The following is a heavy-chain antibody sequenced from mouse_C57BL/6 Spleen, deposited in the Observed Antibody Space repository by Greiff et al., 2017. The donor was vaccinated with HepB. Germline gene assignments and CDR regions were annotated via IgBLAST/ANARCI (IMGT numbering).Heavy chain of an antibody. CDR3: ARPGNDYDWFAY. D-gene: IGHD2-4*01. CDR1: GFTFSDYG. V-gene: IGHV5-17*01. CDR2: ISSGSSTI. J-gene: IGHJ3*01. Sequence: EVKVVESGGGLVKPGGSLKLSCAASGFTFSDYGMHWVRQAPEKGLEWVAYISSGSSTIYYADTVKGRFTIYRDNTKNTLFLQMTSLRSEDTAMYYCARPGNDYDWFAYWGQGTLVTVSA.